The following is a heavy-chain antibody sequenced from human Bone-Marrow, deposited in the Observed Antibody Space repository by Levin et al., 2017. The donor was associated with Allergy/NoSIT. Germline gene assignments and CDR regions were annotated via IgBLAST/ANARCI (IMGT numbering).Heavy chain of an antibody. J-gene: IGHJ2*01. CDR3: ARGSQANRKARVYWYFDL. D-gene: IGHD3-16*02. CDR2: IHHSGST. Sequence: RPSETLSLTCAVYGGSLNDYCWNWVRQPPGKSLEWLGEIHHSGSTNYNPSLKSRLTISVEMSKNQISLNLTSVTAADTGLYYCARGSQANRKARVYWYFDLWGRETLVTVSS. V-gene: IGHV4-34*01. CDR1: GGSLNDYC.